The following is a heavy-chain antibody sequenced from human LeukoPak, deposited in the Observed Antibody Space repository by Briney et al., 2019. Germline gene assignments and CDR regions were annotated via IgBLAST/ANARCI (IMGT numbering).Heavy chain of an antibody. CDR3: ARGVGPRVH. J-gene: IGHJ1*01. CDR1: GGSFSGYY. D-gene: IGHD1-26*01. CDR2: INHSGST. Sequence: SETLSLTCAVYGGSFSGYYWSWIRQPPGKGLEWIGEINHSGSTNYNPSLKSRVTISVDTSKNQFSLKLSSVTAADTAVYYCARGVGPRVHWGQGTLVTVTS. V-gene: IGHV4-34*01.